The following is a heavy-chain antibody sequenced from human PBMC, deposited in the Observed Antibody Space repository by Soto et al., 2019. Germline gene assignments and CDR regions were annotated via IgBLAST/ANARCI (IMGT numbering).Heavy chain of an antibody. CDR1: GYTFTSYG. CDR2: ISTYKGKT. V-gene: IGHV1-18*01. Sequence: QVQLVQSGPEVKKPGASVKVSCKTSGYTFTSYGISWVRQAPGQGLEWMGWISTYKGKTNYSKKFQGRVTMTTGTASRTAYMDLRSRRPDDTSVYYWATRSPPFDYWGQGTLVTVSS. CDR3: ATRSPPFDY. J-gene: IGHJ4*02.